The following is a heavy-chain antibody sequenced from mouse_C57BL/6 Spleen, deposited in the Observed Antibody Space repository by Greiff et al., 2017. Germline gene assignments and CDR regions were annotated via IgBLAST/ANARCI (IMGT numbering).Heavy chain of an antibody. D-gene: IGHD3-1*01. CDR1: GYAFRSYW. J-gene: IGHJ4*01. Sequence: QVQLQQSGAELVKPGASVKISCKASGYAFRSYWMNWVKQRPGKGLEWIGQIYPGDGDTTYNGKFKGKATLTADTSSSTAYMQLSTLPSEDSAVYFCATRGLGRGAMDYWGQGTSVTVSS. V-gene: IGHV1-80*01. CDR3: ATRGLGRGAMDY. CDR2: IYPGDGDT.